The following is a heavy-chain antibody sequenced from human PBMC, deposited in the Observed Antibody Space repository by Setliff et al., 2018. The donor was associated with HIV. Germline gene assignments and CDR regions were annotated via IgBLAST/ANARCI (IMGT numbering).Heavy chain of an antibody. J-gene: IGHJ4*02. V-gene: IGHV3-7*01. D-gene: IGHD5-12*01. CDR2: IKEDGSEK. CDR3: APVRDGYNYFFDY. CDR1: GFIFNTYW. Sequence: QPGGSLRLSCAASGFIFNTYWMHWVRQAPGKGLEWVANIKEDGSEKYYMDSVKGRFTISRDDAKKSLYLQMNGLRADDTAVYYCAPVRDGYNYFFDYWGQGTLVTVSS.